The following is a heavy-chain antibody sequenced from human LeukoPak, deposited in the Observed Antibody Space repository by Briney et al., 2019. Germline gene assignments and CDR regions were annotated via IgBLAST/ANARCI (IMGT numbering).Heavy chain of an antibody. J-gene: IGHJ4*02. CDR3: AREPDFWSGYYDY. D-gene: IGHD3-3*01. CDR2: ISSSSSYI. Sequence: GGSLRLSCAASGFTFSSYSMNWVRQAPGKGLEWVSSISSSSSYIYYADSVKGRFTISRDNSKNTLYLQMNSLRAEDTAVYYCAREPDFWSGYYDYWGQGTLVTVSS. CDR1: GFTFSSYS. V-gene: IGHV3-21*01.